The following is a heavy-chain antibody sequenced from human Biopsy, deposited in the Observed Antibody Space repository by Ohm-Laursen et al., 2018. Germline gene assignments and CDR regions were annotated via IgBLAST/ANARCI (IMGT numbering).Heavy chain of an antibody. CDR3: ALAAAQTVTHFDY. J-gene: IGHJ4*02. D-gene: IGHD4-17*01. CDR2: ISGNSDII. V-gene: IGHV3-23*01. Sequence: SLRLSCAATGFTFSSCAMTWFRQAPGKGLEWVSTISGNSDIIYDTDSVKGRFTISRDNSKNTLYLQMSSLRADDTAVYYCALAAAQTVTHFDYWGQGTLVTVSS. CDR1: GFTFSSCA.